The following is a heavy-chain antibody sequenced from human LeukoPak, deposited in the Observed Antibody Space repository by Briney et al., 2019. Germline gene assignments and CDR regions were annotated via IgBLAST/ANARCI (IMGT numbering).Heavy chain of an antibody. CDR1: GYTFTSYY. J-gene: IGHJ4*02. D-gene: IGHD1-1*01. V-gene: IGHV1-46*01. CDR2: INPSGGST. CDR3: AKAVRVPNGLVDY. Sequence: ASVKVSCKASGYTFTSYYMHWVRQAPGQGLEWMGIINPSGGSTSYAQKFQGRVTMTRDMSTSTVYMELSSLRSEDTAVYYCAKAVRVPNGLVDYWGQGTLVTVSS.